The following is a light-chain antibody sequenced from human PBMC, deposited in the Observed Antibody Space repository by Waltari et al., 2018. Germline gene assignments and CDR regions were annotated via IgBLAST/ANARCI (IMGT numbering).Light chain of an antibody. CDR3: CAFAATPL. Sequence: QSALTQPRSVSGSPGQSVTISCTGTGGAGRGSSYVSWYQQHPGKAPKLIIYDIYKRPSGVPDRFSGSKSDNTASLTISGLQAEDEADFFCCAFAATPLFGGGTKLTVL. CDR2: DIY. J-gene: IGLJ3*02. CDR1: GGAGRGSSY. V-gene: IGLV2-11*01.